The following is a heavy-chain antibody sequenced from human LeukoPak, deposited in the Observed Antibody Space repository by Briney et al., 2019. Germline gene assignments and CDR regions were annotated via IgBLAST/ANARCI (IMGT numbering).Heavy chain of an antibody. J-gene: IGHJ4*02. CDR1: GGSISSGGYS. Sequence: PSQTLSLTCAVSGGSISSGGYSWSWIRQPPGKGLEWIGYIYHSGSTYYNPSLKSRVTISVDRSTNQFSLKLSSVTAADTAVYYCARGHKDCSSTSCPSYYFDYWGQGTLVTVSS. V-gene: IGHV4-30-2*01. CDR2: IYHSGST. D-gene: IGHD2-2*01. CDR3: ARGHKDCSSTSCPSYYFDY.